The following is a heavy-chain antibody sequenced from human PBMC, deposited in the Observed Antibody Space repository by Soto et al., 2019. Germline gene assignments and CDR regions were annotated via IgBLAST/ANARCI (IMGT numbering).Heavy chain of an antibody. D-gene: IGHD2-15*01. J-gene: IGHJ3*02. Sequence: PGGSLRLSCAASGFTFSSYGMHWVRQAPGKGLERVSAISGSGGSTYYADSVKGRFTISRDNSKNTLYLQMNSLRAEDTAVYYCAKDLVDIVVVVAADHDAFDIWGQGTMVTVSS. CDR3: AKDLVDIVVVVAADHDAFDI. V-gene: IGHV3-23*01. CDR2: ISGSGGST. CDR1: GFTFSSYG.